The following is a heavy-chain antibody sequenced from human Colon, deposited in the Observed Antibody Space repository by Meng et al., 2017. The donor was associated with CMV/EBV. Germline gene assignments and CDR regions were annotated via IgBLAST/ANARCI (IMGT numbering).Heavy chain of an antibody. D-gene: IGHD3-9*01. CDR3: AHWGLTGGTVRFGFDS. CDR2: IYWDDDT. CDR1: GFSFFIVKAG. V-gene: IGHV2-5*02. J-gene: IGHJ4*02. Sequence: ITRKESRPPLWQPTQTPTLTCALSGFSFFIVKAGVGWIRHPPGKALEWLSFIYWDDDTRYSPSLKTRLTITRDTSKNQVILTLTNVDPVDTGTYFCAHWGLTGGTVRFGFDSWGLGTLVTVSS.